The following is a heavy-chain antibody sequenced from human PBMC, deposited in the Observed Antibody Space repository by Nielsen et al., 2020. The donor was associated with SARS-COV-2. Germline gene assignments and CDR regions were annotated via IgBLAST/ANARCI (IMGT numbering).Heavy chain of an antibody. CDR2: ISSSSSTI. D-gene: IGHD3-9*01. CDR1: GFSFETYG. V-gene: IGHV3-48*04. CDR3: ARAPGGYFDWPRDAFDI. J-gene: IGHJ3*02. Sequence: GGSLRLSCAASGFSFETYGMHWVRQAPGKGLEWVSYISSSSSTIYYADSVKGRFTISRDNAKNSLYLQMNSLRAEDTAVYYCARAPGGYFDWPRDAFDIWGQGTMVTVSS.